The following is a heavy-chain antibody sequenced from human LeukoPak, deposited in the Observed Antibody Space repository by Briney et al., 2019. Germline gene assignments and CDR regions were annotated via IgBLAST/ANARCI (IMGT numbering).Heavy chain of an antibody. J-gene: IGHJ6*03. CDR1: GFTFSRYS. V-gene: IGHV3-21*01. CDR2: VSTSSSYI. D-gene: IGHD3-10*01. Sequence: GGSLRLSCAASGFTFSRYSMNWVRQAPGKGLEWVSSVSTSSSYIYYADSVEGRFTISRDNAKNTLYLQMNSLRAEDTAVYYCARDHRGSGSRYYYYYMDVWGKGTTVTISS. CDR3: ARDHRGSGSRYYYYYMDV.